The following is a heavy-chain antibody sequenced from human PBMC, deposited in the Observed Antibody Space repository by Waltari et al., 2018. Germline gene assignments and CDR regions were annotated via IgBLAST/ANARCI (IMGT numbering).Heavy chain of an antibody. V-gene: IGHV4-34*01. Sequence: QVQLQQSGAGVLKPSETLSPSCAVHNGSFSDYFWASLRQPPGRGLEWIGEINDSPGTNYSPTLKGRVTISLDTSRNQFSLKLQSVTVADTALYFCSRGPRITFQTGGWHSPQYHGLDVWGQGTMVVVSS. CDR1: NGSFSDYF. CDR2: INDSPGT. J-gene: IGHJ6*02. D-gene: IGHD6-19*01. CDR3: SRGPRITFQTGGWHSPQYHGLDV.